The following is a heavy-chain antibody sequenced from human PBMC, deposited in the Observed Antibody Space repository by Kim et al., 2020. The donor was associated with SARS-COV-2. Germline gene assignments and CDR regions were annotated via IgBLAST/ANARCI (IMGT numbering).Heavy chain of an antibody. J-gene: IGHJ4*02. V-gene: IGHV3-53*01. Sequence: GGSLRLSCAASGFTVCNNYMSWVRQAPGKGLEWVSVISGGGKTYYAESVKGRFTISRDNSRSTLYLQMNSLRVEDTAVYYCARSGAYYDRRADWGQGTLVTVSS. CDR1: GFTVCNNY. CDR3: ARSGAYYDRRAD. CDR2: ISGGGKT. D-gene: IGHD3-22*01.